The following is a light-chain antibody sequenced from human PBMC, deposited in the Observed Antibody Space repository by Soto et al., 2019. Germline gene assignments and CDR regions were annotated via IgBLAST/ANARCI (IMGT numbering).Light chain of an antibody. CDR3: QQYGSSGT. J-gene: IGKJ1*01. CDR2: GAF. Sequence: EIVMTQSPATLSVSPGERVTLSCRARQSVGSNLAWYQQKPGQAPRLLICGAFSRATGIPDRFSGSGSGTDFTLTISRLEPEDFAVYYCQQYGSSGTFGQGTKVDIK. V-gene: IGKV3-20*01. CDR1: QSVGSN.